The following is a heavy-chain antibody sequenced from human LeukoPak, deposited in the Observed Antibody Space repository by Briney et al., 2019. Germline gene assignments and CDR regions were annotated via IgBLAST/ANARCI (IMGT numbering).Heavy chain of an antibody. CDR2: IYHSGST. CDR3: ARLRSSYGYFSTFDY. V-gene: IGHV4-4*02. J-gene: IGHJ4*02. Sequence: PSGTLPLTCAVSGGSITMSNWWSWVRQPPGKGLQWIGEIYHSGSTNYNPSLKSRVTISLDKSKNQFSLKLSSVTAADTAVYYCARLRSSYGYFSTFDYWGQGTLVTVSS. D-gene: IGHD5-18*01. CDR1: GGSITMSNW.